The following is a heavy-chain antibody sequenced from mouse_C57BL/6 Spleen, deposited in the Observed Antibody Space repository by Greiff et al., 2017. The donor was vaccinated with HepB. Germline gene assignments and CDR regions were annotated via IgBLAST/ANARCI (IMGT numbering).Heavy chain of an antibody. J-gene: IGHJ4*01. V-gene: IGHV10-1*01. D-gene: IGHD1-1*01. Sequence: EVKLVESGGGLVQPKGSLKLSCAASGFSFNTYAMNWVRQAPGKGLEWVARIRSKSNNYATYYADSVKDRFTISRDDSESMLYLQMNNLKTEDTAMYYCVRPYGSSPYYAMDYWGQGTSVTVSS. CDR2: IRSKSNNYAT. CDR3: VRPYGSSPYYAMDY. CDR1: GFSFNTYA.